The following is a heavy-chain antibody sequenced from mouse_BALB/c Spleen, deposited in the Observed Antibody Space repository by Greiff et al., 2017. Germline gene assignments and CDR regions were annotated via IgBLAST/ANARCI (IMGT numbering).Heavy chain of an antibody. V-gene: IGHV2-9*02. J-gene: IGHJ4*01. D-gene: IGHD1-1*01. CDR3: ARVYYGSSYPYYAMDY. CDR1: GFSLTSYG. CDR2: IWAGGST. Sequence: VKLMESGPGLVAPSQSLSITCTVSGFSLTSYGVHWVRQPPGKGLEWLGVIWAGGSTNYNSALMSRLSISKDNSKSQVFLKMNSLQTDDTAMYYCARVYYGSSYPYYAMDYWGQGTSVTVSS.